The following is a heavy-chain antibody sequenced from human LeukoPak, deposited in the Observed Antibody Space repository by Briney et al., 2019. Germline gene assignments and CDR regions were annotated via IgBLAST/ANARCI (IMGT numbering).Heavy chain of an antibody. CDR2: IYHSGST. CDR1: GGSISSSNW. D-gene: IGHD3-22*01. V-gene: IGHV4-4*02. Sequence: PSETLSLTCAVSGGSISSSNWWSWVRQPPGKGLEWNGEIYHSGSTNYNPSLKSRVTISVDKSKNQFSLKLSSVTAADTAVYYCARFGYGSSGSVLYQHWGQGTLVTVSS. CDR3: ARFGYGSSGSVLYQH. J-gene: IGHJ1*01.